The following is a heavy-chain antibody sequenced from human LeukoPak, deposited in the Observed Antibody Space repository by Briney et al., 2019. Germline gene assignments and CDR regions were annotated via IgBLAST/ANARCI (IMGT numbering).Heavy chain of an antibody. CDR1: GGSISSGDYY. J-gene: IGHJ5*02. V-gene: IGHV4-30-4*01. CDR3: ARPYYYDSRIDP. Sequence: PSETLSLTCTVSGGSISSGDYYWSWIRQPPGKGLEWIAFMYYSGSTYYNPSLKSRVTMSADTSKNQLSLKLSSVTAADTAVYYCARPYYYDSRIDPWGQGILVTVSS. CDR2: MYYSGST. D-gene: IGHD3-22*01.